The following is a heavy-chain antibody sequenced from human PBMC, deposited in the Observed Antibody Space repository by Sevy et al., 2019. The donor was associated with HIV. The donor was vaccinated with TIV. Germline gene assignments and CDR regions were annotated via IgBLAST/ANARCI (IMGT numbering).Heavy chain of an antibody. CDR3: AKEYYYFDL. CDR1: GFTFRSYA. CDR2: ISGSGGST. J-gene: IGHJ2*01. D-gene: IGHD1-26*01. V-gene: IGHV3-23*01. Sequence: GGFLRLSCAASGFTFRSYAMSWVRQAPGKGLEWVAGISGSGGSTKFADSVKGRFTISRDNSKNTLYLQMNSLRAEDTAVYYCAKEYYYFDLWGRGTLVTVSS.